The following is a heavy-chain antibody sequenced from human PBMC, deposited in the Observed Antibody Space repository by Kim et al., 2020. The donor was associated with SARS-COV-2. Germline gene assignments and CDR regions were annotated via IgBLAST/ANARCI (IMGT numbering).Heavy chain of an antibody. J-gene: IGHJ5*02. V-gene: IGHV1-3*01. Sequence: YSQKFPDRVAITRDTSASPDYMELSSLRSEDTAVYYCARFARFPRDWFDPWGQGTLVTVSS. CDR3: ARFARFPRDWFDP. D-gene: IGHD3-3*01.